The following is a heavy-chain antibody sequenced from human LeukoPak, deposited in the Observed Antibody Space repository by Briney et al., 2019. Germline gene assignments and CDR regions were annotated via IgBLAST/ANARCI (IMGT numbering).Heavy chain of an antibody. Sequence: SETLSLTCTVSNYWSWIRQPAGKGLEWIGYIYYSGSTNYNPSLKSRVTISVDTSKNQFSLKLSSVTAAETAVYYCAREGRYRYGYNEYHSYMDIWGKGTTVTVSS. CDR3: AREGRYRYGYNEYHSYMDI. CDR1: NY. D-gene: IGHD5-18*01. CDR2: IYYSGST. V-gene: IGHV4-59*01. J-gene: IGHJ6*03.